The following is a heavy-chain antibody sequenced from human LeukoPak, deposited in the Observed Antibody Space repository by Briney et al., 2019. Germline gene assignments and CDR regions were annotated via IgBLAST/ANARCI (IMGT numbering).Heavy chain of an antibody. D-gene: IGHD2/OR15-2a*01. V-gene: IGHV4-34*01. Sequence: SETLSLTCAVYGGSFSGYYWSWIRQPPGKGLEWIGEINHSGSTNYNPSLKSRVTISVDTSKNQFSLKLNSVTAADTAIYYCARQISDYYYYYMDAWGEGITVTVSS. CDR1: GGSFSGYY. CDR3: ARQISDYYYYYMDA. J-gene: IGHJ6*03. CDR2: INHSGST.